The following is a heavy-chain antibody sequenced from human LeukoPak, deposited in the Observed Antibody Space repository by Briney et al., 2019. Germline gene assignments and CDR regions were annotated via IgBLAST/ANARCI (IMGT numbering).Heavy chain of an antibody. CDR3: ARGISSWYTPRRGCFDP. CDR1: GGSFSCYY. Sequence: SETLSLTCAVYGGSFSCYYWSWIRQPPGKGLEWIGEINHSGSTNYNPSLKSRVTISVDTSKNQFSLKLSSVTAADTAVYYCARGISSWYTPRRGCFDPWGQGTMVPVSS. D-gene: IGHD6-13*01. J-gene: IGHJ5*02. CDR2: INHSGST. V-gene: IGHV4-34*01.